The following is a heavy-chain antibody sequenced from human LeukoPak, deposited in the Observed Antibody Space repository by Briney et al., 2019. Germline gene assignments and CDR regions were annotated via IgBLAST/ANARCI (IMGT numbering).Heavy chain of an antibody. CDR2: INHSGST. J-gene: IGHJ4*02. CDR1: GGSFSGYY. Sequence: SETLSLTCAVYGGSFSGYYWSWIRQPPGKGLEWIGEINHSGSTNYNPSLKSRVTISVDTSKNQFSLKLSSVTAADTAVYYCARGPHSGSYYYFDYWGQGTLVTVSS. V-gene: IGHV4-34*01. CDR3: ARGPHSGSYYYFDY. D-gene: IGHD1-26*01.